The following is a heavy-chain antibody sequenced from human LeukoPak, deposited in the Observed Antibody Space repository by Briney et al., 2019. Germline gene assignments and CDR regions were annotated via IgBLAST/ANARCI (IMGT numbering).Heavy chain of an antibody. V-gene: IGHV3-74*01. CDR2: INGDGSFT. CDR3: ATDRSGSYSFDK. J-gene: IGHJ4*02. CDR1: VFILRRYW. Sequence: GESLRLSCLACVFILRRYWMHWVRQAPGKGLMWVARINGDGSFTSSADSVKTRFTIPRDNAKNMVFLQMSGLGVEDTAFYYCATDRSGSYSFDKWGQGTLVTVSS. D-gene: IGHD3-10*01.